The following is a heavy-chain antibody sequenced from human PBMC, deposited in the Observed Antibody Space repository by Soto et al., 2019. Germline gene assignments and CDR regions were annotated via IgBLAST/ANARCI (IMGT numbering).Heavy chain of an antibody. D-gene: IGHD3-10*01. CDR1: GGSISSSSYY. CDR3: ARVGITMVRGVTSPLYYYYSYGMDV. Sequence: SETLSLTCTVSGGSISSSSYYWGWIRQPPGKGLEWIGSIYYSGSTYYNPSLKSRVTISVDTSKNQFSLKLSSVTAADTAVYYCARVGITMVRGVTSPLYYYYSYGMDVWGQGTTVTVSS. CDR2: IYYSGST. J-gene: IGHJ6*02. V-gene: IGHV4-39*01.